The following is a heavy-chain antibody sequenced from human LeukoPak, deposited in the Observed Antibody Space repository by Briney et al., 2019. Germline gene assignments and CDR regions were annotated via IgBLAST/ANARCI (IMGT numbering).Heavy chain of an antibody. CDR3: ARGLPITIFGVVNRGYFDY. Sequence: SETLSLTCTVSGYSISSGYYWGWIRQPPGKGLEWIGGIYHRWSTYYNPSLKSRVTISVDTSKNQFSLKLSSVTAADTAVYYCARGLPITIFGVVNRGYFDYWGQGTLVTVSS. V-gene: IGHV4-38-2*02. J-gene: IGHJ4*02. CDR1: GYSISSGYY. CDR2: IYHRWST. D-gene: IGHD3-3*01.